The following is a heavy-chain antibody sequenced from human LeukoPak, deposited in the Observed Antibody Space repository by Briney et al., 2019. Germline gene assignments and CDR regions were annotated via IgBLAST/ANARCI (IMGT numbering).Heavy chain of an antibody. J-gene: IGHJ6*03. CDR3: ARPGPYYYYYMDV. V-gene: IGHV4-34*01. CDR1: GGSFSGYY. Sequence: SETLSLTCAVYGGSFSGYYWSWIRQPPGKGLEWIGEINHSGSTNYNPSLKSRVTISVDTSKNQFSLKLSSVTAADTAVYYCARPGPYYYYYMDVWGKGTTVTVSS. CDR2: INHSGST.